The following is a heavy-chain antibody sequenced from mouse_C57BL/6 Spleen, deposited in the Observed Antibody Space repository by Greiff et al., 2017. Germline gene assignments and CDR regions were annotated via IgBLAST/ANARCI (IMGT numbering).Heavy chain of an antibody. V-gene: IGHV1-26*01. Sequence: EVQLQQSGPELVKPGASVKISCKASGYTFTDYYMNWVKQSHGKSLEWIGDINPNNGGTSYNQKFKGKATLTVDKSSSTAYMELRSLTSEDSAVYYCARGGLWSRRGYAMDYWGQGTSVTVSS. CDR3: ARGGLWSRRGYAMDY. D-gene: IGHD2-2*01. CDR1: GYTFTDYY. CDR2: INPNNGGT. J-gene: IGHJ4*01.